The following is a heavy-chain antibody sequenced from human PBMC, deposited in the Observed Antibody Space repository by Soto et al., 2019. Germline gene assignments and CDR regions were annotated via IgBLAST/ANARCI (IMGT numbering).Heavy chain of an antibody. J-gene: IGHJ4*02. CDR1: GGSISSGDYY. CDR2: IYYSGST. V-gene: IGHV4-30-4*01. CDR3: AREVVVVTDYFDY. D-gene: IGHD2-21*02. Sequence: QVQLQESGPGLVKPSQTLSLTCTVSGGSISSGDYYWSWIRQPPGKGLEWIGYIYYSGSTYYNPYLKSRGTISVDTSKNQFYLKLSSVTAADTAVYYCAREVVVVTDYFDYWGQGTLVTVSS.